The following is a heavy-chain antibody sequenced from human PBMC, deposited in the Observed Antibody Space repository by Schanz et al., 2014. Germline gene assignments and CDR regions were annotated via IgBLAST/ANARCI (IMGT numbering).Heavy chain of an antibody. D-gene: IGHD2-15*01. CDR2: ISHSGGSK. CDR1: GFTFNSYA. V-gene: IGHV3-23*01. CDR3: AKGMGYCSGGTCYDYYYYGLDV. Sequence: EVQLLESGGGLVQPGGSLRLSCAASGFTFNSYAMTWVRQAPGKGLEWVSSISHSGGSKYYADSVKARFTISRDNSENTLYLQMNSLSADDTAVFYCAKGMGYCSGGTCYDYYYYGLDVWGQGTTVAVSS. J-gene: IGHJ6*02.